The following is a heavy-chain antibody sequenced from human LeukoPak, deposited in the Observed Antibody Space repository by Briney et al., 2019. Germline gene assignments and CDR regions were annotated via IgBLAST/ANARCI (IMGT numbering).Heavy chain of an antibody. CDR3: ARDSYYYYGSGRYYGLDF. D-gene: IGHD3-10*01. V-gene: IGHV4-59*01. CDR2: ISYSGST. CDR1: GGSISNYF. Sequence: PSETLSLTCTVSGGSISNYFWSWLRQPPGKGLEWIGYISYSGSTSYNPALRSRVTISLVTSKNQFSLKLSSVSAADTAVYYCARDSYYYYGSGRYYGLDFWGQGTRVTVSS. J-gene: IGHJ4*02.